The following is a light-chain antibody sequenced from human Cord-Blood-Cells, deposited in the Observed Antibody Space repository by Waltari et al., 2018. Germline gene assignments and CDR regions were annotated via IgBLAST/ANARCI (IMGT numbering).Light chain of an antibody. V-gene: IGKV3-20*01. J-gene: IGKJ4*01. Sequence: EIVLTQSPGTLSLSPGERATLSCRASQSVSSSYLAWYQQKPGQAPRLLIYGATSRATGIPDRFSGSGSGTDFTLTISRLEPEDFAVYYCQQYGSSPRLTCGGGTKVEIK. CDR3: QQYGSSPRLT. CDR2: GAT. CDR1: QSVSSSY.